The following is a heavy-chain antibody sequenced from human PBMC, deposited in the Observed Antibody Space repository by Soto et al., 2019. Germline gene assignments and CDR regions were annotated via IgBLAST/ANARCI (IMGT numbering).Heavy chain of an antibody. J-gene: IGHJ6*02. Sequence: GASVKVSCTASGYTFTSYGISWVRQAPGQGLEWMGWISAYNGNTNYAQKLQGRVTMTTDTSTSTAYMELRSLRSDDTAVYYCARDTPSAGYSSSWYTYYYGMDVWGQGTTVTVSS. CDR2: ISAYNGNT. D-gene: IGHD6-13*01. V-gene: IGHV1-18*01. CDR3: ARDTPSAGYSSSWYTYYYGMDV. CDR1: GYTFTSYG.